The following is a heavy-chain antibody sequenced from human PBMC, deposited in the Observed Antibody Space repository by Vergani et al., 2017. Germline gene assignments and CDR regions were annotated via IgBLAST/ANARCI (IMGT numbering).Heavy chain of an antibody. CDR3: ARQTGTTIISAFDI. J-gene: IGHJ3*02. CDR1: GYTFTSYG. D-gene: IGHD1-1*01. CDR2: ISAYNGNT. V-gene: IGHV1-18*01. Sequence: QVQLVQSGAEVKKPGASVKVSCKASGYTFTSYGISWVRQAPGQGLEWMGWISAYNGNTNYAQKFQGRVTITADKSTSTAYMELSSLRSEDTAVYYCARQTGTTIISAFDIWGQGTMVTVSS.